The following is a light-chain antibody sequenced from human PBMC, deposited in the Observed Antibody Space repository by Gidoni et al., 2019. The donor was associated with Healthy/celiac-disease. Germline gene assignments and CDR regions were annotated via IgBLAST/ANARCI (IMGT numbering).Light chain of an antibody. CDR1: SSNIGSGYD. V-gene: IGLV1-40*01. CDR2: VNT. J-gene: IGLJ2*01. Sequence: QSVLTQPPSVSGAPGQRVTIPCTGSSSNIGSGYDIHWYQQFPGTAPKLLTFVNTNRPSGVPGRFSGSKSGTSASLAITGLQAEDEADYYCQSYDRSLSGAIFGGGTKLTVL. CDR3: QSYDRSLSGAI.